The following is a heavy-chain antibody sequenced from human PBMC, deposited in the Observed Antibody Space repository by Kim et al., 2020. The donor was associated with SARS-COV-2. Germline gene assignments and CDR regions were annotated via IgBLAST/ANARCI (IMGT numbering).Heavy chain of an antibody. V-gene: IGHV1-18*01. CDR1: GYTFTSYG. D-gene: IGHD5-18*01. J-gene: IGHJ6*02. CDR3: ARDTGNLGTAMVSHYYYGRDV. CDR2: ISAYNGNT. Sequence: ASVKVSCKASGYTFTSYGISWVRQAPGQGLEWMGWISAYNGNTNYAQKLQGRVTMTTDTSTSTAYMELRSLRYDDTAGYYCARDTGNLGTAMVSHYYYGRDVCGQGTTVNVSS.